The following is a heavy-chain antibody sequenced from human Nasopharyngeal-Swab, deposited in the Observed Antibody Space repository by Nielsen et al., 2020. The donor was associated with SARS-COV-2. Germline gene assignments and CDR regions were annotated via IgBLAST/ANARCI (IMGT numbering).Heavy chain of an antibody. CDR2: IGDKDHNYAT. CDR3: TTDFYFDS. CDR1: GFIFSASA. V-gene: IGHV3-73*01. J-gene: IGHJ4*02. Sequence: GESLKISCAASGFIFSASAMHWVRQAPGKGLEWLGRIGDKDHNYATTYGASVKGRFTISRDDSKNTAFLQMDSLKTEDTALYYCTTDFYFDSWGQGTLVTVSS.